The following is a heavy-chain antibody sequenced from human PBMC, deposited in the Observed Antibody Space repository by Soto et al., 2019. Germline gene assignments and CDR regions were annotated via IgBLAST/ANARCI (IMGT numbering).Heavy chain of an antibody. J-gene: IGHJ4*02. CDR3: ARDERSYGEPPFGY. V-gene: IGHV1-2*02. CDR1: GFTFTGYY. D-gene: IGHD3-16*01. CDR2: IRSNGGDP. Sequence: ASVKVSCKASGFTFTGYYIHWVRQAPGQGLEWMGWIRSNGGDPKYSQKFQDRVTMTRDTSMNTVYMELSRLRSDDTAVYYCARDERSYGEPPFGYWGQGTLGTVSS.